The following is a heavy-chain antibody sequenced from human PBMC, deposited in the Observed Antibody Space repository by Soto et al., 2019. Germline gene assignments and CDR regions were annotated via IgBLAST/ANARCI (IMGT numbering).Heavy chain of an antibody. CDR2: ISGYNGNT. CDR3: ARASLVPAAIEDY. CDR1: GYTFTSYG. J-gene: IGHJ4*02. D-gene: IGHD2-2*02. Sequence: ASVKVSCKASGYTFTSYGITWVRQAPGQGLEWMGWISGYNGNTNYAQKLQGRVTVTTDTSTSTAYLELRSLRSDDTAVYHCARASLVPAAIEDYWGPGTLVTVSS. V-gene: IGHV1-18*01.